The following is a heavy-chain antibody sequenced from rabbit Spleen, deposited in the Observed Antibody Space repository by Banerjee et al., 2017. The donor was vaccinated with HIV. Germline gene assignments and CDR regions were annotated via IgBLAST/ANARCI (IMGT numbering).Heavy chain of an antibody. D-gene: IGHD1-1*01. J-gene: IGHJ4*01. V-gene: IGHV1S45*01. CDR1: GFSFSSTYW. CDR2: IGTSSENT. CDR3: VRALISDYSFSL. Sequence: QEQLEESGGDLVKPEGSLTLTCTASGFSFSSTYWICLVRQAPGKGLEWIACIGTSSENTYYATWTKGRFTISKTSSTTVDLKVTSLTAADTATYFCVRALISDYSFSLWGPGTLVTVS.